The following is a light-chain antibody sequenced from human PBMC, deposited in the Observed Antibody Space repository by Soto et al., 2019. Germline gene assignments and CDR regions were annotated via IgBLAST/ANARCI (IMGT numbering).Light chain of an antibody. CDR1: QDISNY. J-gene: IGKJ1*01. Sequence: DIQMTQSPSSLSASVGDRVTITCQASQDISNYLNWYQQKPGKAPKLLIYDASNLETGVPSRFSGSGSGTDFTFAIISLQPEDIATYYCQQYDKLPWTFGQGTKVEIK. V-gene: IGKV1-33*01. CDR3: QQYDKLPWT. CDR2: DAS.